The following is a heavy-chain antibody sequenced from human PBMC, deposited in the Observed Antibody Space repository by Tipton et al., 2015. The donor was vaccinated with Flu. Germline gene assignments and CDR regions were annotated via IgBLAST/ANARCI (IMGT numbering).Heavy chain of an antibody. CDR2: IYHGGST. V-gene: IGHV4-59*08. Sequence: TLSLTCTVPGGSISSYYWSWIRQSPGKGLEWIGYIYHGGSTNYNPSLKSRVSISIDTSKNQFSLRLRSVTAADTAVYYCARLGYCISSNCRYFDFWGQGTLVTVSS. J-gene: IGHJ4*02. D-gene: IGHD2-15*01. CDR3: ARLGYCISSNCRYFDF. CDR1: GGSISSYY.